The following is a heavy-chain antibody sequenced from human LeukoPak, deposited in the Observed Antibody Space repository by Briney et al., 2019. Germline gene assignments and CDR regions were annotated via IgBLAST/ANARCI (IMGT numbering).Heavy chain of an antibody. V-gene: IGHV5-51*01. CDR3: ARYSYDSSGYYDY. D-gene: IGHD3-22*01. J-gene: IGHJ4*02. CDR1: GYRFTSYW. Sequence: PGESLQISCQGSGYRFTSYWIGWVRQLPGEGLEWMGIIYPGDSDTRYSPSFQGQVTISADRSISTAYLQWSSLKASDTDMYYCARYSYDSSGYYDYWGQGTLVTVSS. CDR2: IYPGDSDT.